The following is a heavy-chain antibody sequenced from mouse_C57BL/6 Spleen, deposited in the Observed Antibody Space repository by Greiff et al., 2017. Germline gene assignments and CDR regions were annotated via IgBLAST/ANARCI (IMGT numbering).Heavy chain of an antibody. D-gene: IGHD2-1*01. CDR2: INPYNGDT. V-gene: IGHV1-20*01. Sequence: EVQLQPSGPELVKPGDSVKISCKASGYSFTGYFMNWVMQSHGKSLEWIGRINPYNGDTFYNQKFKGKATLTVAKSSSTAHMELRSLTSEDSAVYYCARAGNYDWFAYWGQGTLVTVSA. CDR1: GYSFTGYF. J-gene: IGHJ3*01. CDR3: ARAGNYDWFAY.